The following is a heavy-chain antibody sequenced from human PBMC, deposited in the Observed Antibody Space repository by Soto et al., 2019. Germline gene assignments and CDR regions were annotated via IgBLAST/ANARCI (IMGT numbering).Heavy chain of an antibody. CDR1: GGTFSSYA. J-gene: IGHJ5*02. CDR2: ISAYNGNT. CDR3: AREARVRYSGSPVGNWFDP. Sequence: GASVKVSCKASGGTFSSYAISWVRQAPGQGLEWMGGISAYNGNTNYAQKLQGRVTMTTDTSTSTAYMELRSLRPDDTAVYYCAREARVRYSGSPVGNWFDPWGQGTLVTVSS. D-gene: IGHD1-26*01. V-gene: IGHV1-18*01.